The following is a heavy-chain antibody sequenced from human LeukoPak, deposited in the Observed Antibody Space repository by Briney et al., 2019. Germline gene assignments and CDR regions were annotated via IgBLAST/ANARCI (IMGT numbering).Heavy chain of an antibody. CDR1: GGTFSIYA. CDR2: IIPIFGTA. D-gene: IGHD3-3*01. Sequence: GASVKVSCKASGGTFSIYAISWVRQAPGQGLEWMGGIIPIFGTANYAQKFQGRVTITADESTSTAYMELSSLRSEDTAVYYCARYDFWSGSPKAYYYGMDVWGQGTTVTVSS. CDR3: ARYDFWSGSPKAYYYGMDV. J-gene: IGHJ6*02. V-gene: IGHV1-69*13.